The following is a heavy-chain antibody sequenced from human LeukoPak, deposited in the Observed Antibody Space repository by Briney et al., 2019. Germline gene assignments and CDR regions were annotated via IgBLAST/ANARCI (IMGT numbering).Heavy chain of an antibody. Sequence: SETLSLTCTVSGGSISSGGYYWSWIRQHPGKGLEWIGCIYYGGSTYYNPSLKGRVTISLDTSKNQFSLKLSSVTAADTAVYYCARVGYDSSGYYGGGVAFDIWGQGTMVTVSS. D-gene: IGHD3-22*01. CDR1: GGSISSGGYY. CDR2: IYYGGST. J-gene: IGHJ3*02. V-gene: IGHV4-31*03. CDR3: ARVGYDSSGYYGGGVAFDI.